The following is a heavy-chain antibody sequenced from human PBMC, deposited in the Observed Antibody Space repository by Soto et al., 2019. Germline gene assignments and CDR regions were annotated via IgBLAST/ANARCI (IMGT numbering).Heavy chain of an antibody. CDR1: GYTFTSYY. CDR3: ASWSRDDFWSGYYWSRFY. D-gene: IGHD3-3*01. J-gene: IGHJ4*02. V-gene: IGHV1-46*03. Sequence: ASVKVSCKASGYTFTSYYMHWVRQAPGQGLEWMGIINPSGGSTSYAQKFQGRVTMTRDTSTDTVYMELSSLRSEDTAVYYCASWSRDDFWSGYYWSRFYWGQGTLVTVSS. CDR2: INPSGGST.